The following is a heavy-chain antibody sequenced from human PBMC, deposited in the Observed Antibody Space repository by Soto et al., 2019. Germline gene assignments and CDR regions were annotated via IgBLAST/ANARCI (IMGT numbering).Heavy chain of an antibody. J-gene: IGHJ6*02. V-gene: IGHV1-8*01. CDR1: GYTFTSYD. CDR3: ARVGGSDSRWYYYYYGMDV. Sequence: QVQLVQSGAEVKKPGASVKVSCKASGYTFTSYDINWVRQATGQGLEWMGWMNPNSGNTGYAQKFKGRVTMTRNTSISTAYMELSSLRSEDTAVYYCARVGGSDSRWYYYYYGMDVWGQGTTVTVSS. CDR2: MNPNSGNT. D-gene: IGHD6-13*01.